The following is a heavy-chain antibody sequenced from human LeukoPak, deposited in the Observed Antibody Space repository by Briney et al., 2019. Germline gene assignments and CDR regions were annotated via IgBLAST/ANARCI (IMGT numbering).Heavy chain of an antibody. CDR2: INHSGST. Sequence: SETLSLTCAVYGGSFSGYYWSRIRQPPGKGLEWIGEINHSGSTNCNPSLKSRVTISVDTSKNQFSLKLSSVTAADTAVYYCARVRGYSSSWYVGRSYYFDYWGQGTLVTVSS. V-gene: IGHV4-34*01. D-gene: IGHD6-13*01. CDR3: ARVRGYSSSWYVGRSYYFDY. CDR1: GGSFSGYY. J-gene: IGHJ4*02.